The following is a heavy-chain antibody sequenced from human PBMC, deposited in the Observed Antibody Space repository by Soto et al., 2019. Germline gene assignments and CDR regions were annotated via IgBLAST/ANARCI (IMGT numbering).Heavy chain of an antibody. CDR2: ISYDGSNK. V-gene: IGHV3-30*18. CDR3: AKDPMARD. CDR1: GFTFSSYG. Sequence: QVQLVESGGGVVQPGRSLRLSCAASGFTFSSYGMHWVRQAPGKGLEWVAVISYDGSNKYYADSVKGRFTISRDNSKNTLYLQMNSLRAEDTAVYYCAKDPMARDWGQGTLVTVSS. J-gene: IGHJ4*02.